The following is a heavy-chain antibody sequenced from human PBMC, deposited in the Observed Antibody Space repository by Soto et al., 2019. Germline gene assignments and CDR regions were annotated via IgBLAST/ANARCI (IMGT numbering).Heavy chain of an antibody. J-gene: IGHJ5*02. CDR1: GFTFSSYA. Sequence: EVQLLESGGGLVQPGGSLRLSCAASGFTFSSYAMSWVRQAPGKGLEWVSAISGSGGSTYYADSVKGRFTISRDNSKNTLYLQMNSLRAEDTAVYYCAKSPYTDYYGSGSYLDPWIQTWGQGTLVTVSS. V-gene: IGHV3-23*01. CDR3: AKSPYTDYYGSGSYLDPWIQT. CDR2: ISGSGGST. D-gene: IGHD3-10*01.